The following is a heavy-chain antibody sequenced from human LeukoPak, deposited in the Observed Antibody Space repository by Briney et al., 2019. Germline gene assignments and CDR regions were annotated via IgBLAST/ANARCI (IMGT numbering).Heavy chain of an antibody. Sequence: ASVKVSCKASGYTFTSYDINWVRQATGQGLEWMGWMNPNSGNTGYAQKFQGRVTMTRNTSISTAYMELSSLRSEDTAVYYCARRRGGPYSGSSLNWFDPWGQGTLVTVSS. D-gene: IGHD1-26*01. V-gene: IGHV1-8*01. CDR1: GYTFTSYD. CDR3: ARRRGGPYSGSSLNWFDP. CDR2: MNPNSGNT. J-gene: IGHJ5*02.